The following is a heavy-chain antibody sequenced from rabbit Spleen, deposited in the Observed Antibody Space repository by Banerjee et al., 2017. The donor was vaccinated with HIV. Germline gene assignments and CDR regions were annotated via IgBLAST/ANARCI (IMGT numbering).Heavy chain of an antibody. CDR3: ARDLVAVIGWNFGW. Sequence: QLKESGGGLVQPGGSLKLSCKASGFDFSRYYMCWVRQAPGKGLEWIGYIDPIFGTTNYASWVNGRFTISSHNAQNTLYLQLNSLTAADTATYFCARDLVAVIGWNFGWWGQGTLVTVS. V-gene: IGHV1S7*01. J-gene: IGHJ4*01. D-gene: IGHD1-1*01. CDR2: IDPIFGTT. CDR1: GFDFSRYY.